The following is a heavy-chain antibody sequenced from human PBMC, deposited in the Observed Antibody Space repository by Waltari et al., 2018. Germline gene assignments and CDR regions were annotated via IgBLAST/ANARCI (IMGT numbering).Heavy chain of an antibody. V-gene: IGHV3-15*05. J-gene: IGHJ5*02. CDR2: MKRKSEGATT. CDR3: TSDTEA. CDR1: GFSCSNAW. Sequence: EVQLVESGGGLVRPGGSLRLPCVTSGFSCSNAWMCWVRQAPGKGLEWVARMKRKSEGATTDYAAPVKGRFTISRDDSKNMLSLQMYSLTVEDTAVYYCTSDTEAWGQGTRVTVTS.